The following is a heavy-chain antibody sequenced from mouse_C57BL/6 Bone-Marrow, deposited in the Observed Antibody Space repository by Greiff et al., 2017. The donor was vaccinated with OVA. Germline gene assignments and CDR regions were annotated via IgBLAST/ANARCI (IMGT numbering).Heavy chain of an antibody. Sequence: QVQLQQPGAELVKPGASVKLSCKASGYTFTSYWMHWVKQRPGRGLEWIGRIAPNSGGTKYNEKFKSKATLTVDKPSSTAYMQLSSLTSEDSAVYYCARKDYYGSSYNYAMDYWGQGTSVTVSS. J-gene: IGHJ4*01. CDR3: ARKDYYGSSYNYAMDY. V-gene: IGHV1-72*01. CDR2: IAPNSGGT. CDR1: GYTFTSYW. D-gene: IGHD1-1*01.